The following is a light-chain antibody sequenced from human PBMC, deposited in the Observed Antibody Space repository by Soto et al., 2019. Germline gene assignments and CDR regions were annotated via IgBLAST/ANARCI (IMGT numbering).Light chain of an antibody. V-gene: IGKV1-39*01. CDR1: QSSGTR. CDR3: QQSYGLWA. CDR2: SAS. Sequence: DIQMTQSPSSLSASVGDRVTITYRASQSSGTRLHWYKQKPGKVPKLLIYSASSLQIGVPLRFSGGGSGTAFTLTSSSLQPVDFATYYCQQSYGLWAFGQGTKVEIK. J-gene: IGKJ1*01.